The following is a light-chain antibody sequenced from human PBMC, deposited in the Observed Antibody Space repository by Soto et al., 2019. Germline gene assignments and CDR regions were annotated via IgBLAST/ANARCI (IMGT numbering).Light chain of an antibody. Sequence: IQMTQSPSSLSASVGDRVTITCRASQAIRGDLGWYQQKPGKAPKLLIYGASTLESGVPSRFGGSGSGTDFTLTISGLQSEDFATYYCLQDNDYPWTFGQGTKVEI. J-gene: IGKJ1*01. V-gene: IGKV1-6*01. CDR3: LQDNDYPWT. CDR2: GAS. CDR1: QAIRGD.